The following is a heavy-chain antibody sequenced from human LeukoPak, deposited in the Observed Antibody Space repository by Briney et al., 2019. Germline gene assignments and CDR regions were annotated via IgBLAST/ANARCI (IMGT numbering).Heavy chain of an antibody. CDR1: GGSISSSSYY. D-gene: IGHD4-17*01. CDR3: ARPSDPATVRAPFDS. Sequence: PSETLPLTCTVSGGSISSSSYYWGWIRQPPGKGLEWIGSIYYSGSTYYNPSLNSRVTISVDTSKNQFSLELSSVTAADTAVYYCARPSDPATVRAPFDSWGQGTLVTVSS. V-gene: IGHV4-39*01. J-gene: IGHJ4*02. CDR2: IYYSGST.